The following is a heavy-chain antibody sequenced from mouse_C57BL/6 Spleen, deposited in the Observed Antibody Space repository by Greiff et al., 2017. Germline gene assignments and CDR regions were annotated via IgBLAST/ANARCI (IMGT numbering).Heavy chain of an antibody. Sequence: QVQLQQSGPELVKPGASVKISCKASGYAFSSSWMNWVKQRPGKGLEWIGRIYPGDGDTKYNGKFKGKATLTADKSSSTAYMQLSSLTSEDSAVYFCASGGSGYWYFDVWGTGTTLTVSS. J-gene: IGHJ1*03. CDR2: IYPGDGDT. CDR1: GYAFSSSW. D-gene: IGHD3-2*02. V-gene: IGHV1-82*01. CDR3: ASGGSGYWYFDV.